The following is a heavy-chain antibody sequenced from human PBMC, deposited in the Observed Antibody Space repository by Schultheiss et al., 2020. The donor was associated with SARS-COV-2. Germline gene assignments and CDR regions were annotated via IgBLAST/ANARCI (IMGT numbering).Heavy chain of an antibody. CDR2: ISAYNGNT. J-gene: IGHJ6*02. CDR1: GYTFTSYG. D-gene: IGHD3-3*01. CDR3: ARDAYYDFWSGYYSPGGMDV. V-gene: IGHV1-18*01. Sequence: ASVKVSCKASGYTFTSYGISWVRQAPGQGLEWMGWISAYNGNTNYAQKLQGRVTMTTDTSTSTAYMELRSLRSDDTAVYYCARDAYYDFWSGYYSPGGMDVWGQGTTVTVSS.